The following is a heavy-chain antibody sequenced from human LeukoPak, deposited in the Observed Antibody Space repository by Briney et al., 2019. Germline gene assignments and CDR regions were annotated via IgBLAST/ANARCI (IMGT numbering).Heavy chain of an antibody. CDR3: ARGHGYPLYYFDY. V-gene: IGHV4-39*07. D-gene: IGHD3-22*01. Sequence: SETLSLTCTVSGGSISSSSYYWGWIRQPPGKGLEWIGSIYYSGSTYYNPSLKSRVTMSVDTSKNQFSLKLSSVTAADTAVYYCARGHGYPLYYFDYWGQGTLVTVSS. J-gene: IGHJ4*02. CDR2: IYYSGST. CDR1: GGSISSSSYY.